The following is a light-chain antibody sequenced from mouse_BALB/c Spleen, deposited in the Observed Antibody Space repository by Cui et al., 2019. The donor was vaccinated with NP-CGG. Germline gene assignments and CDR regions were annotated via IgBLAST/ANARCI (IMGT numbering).Light chain of an antibody. Sequence: QAVLPQEFAPTTQPGETVTLTFRSSTGAVTTSNYANWVQEKPDHLFTGLIGGTNNRAPGVPARFSGSLIGDKAALTITGAQTEDEAIYFCALWYSNHWVFGGGTKLTVL. J-gene: IGLJ1*01. CDR1: TGAVTTSNY. CDR2: GTN. V-gene: IGLV1*01. CDR3: ALWYSNHWV.